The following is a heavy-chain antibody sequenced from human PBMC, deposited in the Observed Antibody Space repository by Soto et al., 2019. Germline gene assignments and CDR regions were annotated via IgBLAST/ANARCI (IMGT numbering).Heavy chain of an antibody. CDR3: SHTSTGSNTWGYFDY. D-gene: IGHD1-26*01. CDR2: IYWDDDK. J-gene: IGHJ4*02. V-gene: IGHV2-5*02. Sequence: QITLKESGPTLVKPTQTLTLTCTFSGFSLSTSGVGVGWIRQPPGKALEWLALIYWDDDKRYSPSLKSRLTIXXDXSXXQVVLTMTNMDPVDTATYYCSHTSTGSNTWGYFDYWGQGALVTVSS. CDR1: GFSLSTSGVG.